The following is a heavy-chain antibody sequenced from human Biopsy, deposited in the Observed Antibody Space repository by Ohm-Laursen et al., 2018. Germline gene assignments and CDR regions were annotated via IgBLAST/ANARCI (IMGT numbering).Heavy chain of an antibody. CDR1: GGSISSNYYY. Sequence: GTLSLTCTVSGGSISSNYYYWGWIRQPPGKGLEWIGSIYYRGNTNYNPSLKSRVTISVDTSKNKFSLKLSSATAADTAVFYCARHGSQGYCTGGGCVDYWGQGALVTVSS. D-gene: IGHD2-8*02. J-gene: IGHJ4*02. V-gene: IGHV4-39*01. CDR3: ARHGSQGYCTGGGCVDY. CDR2: IYYRGNT.